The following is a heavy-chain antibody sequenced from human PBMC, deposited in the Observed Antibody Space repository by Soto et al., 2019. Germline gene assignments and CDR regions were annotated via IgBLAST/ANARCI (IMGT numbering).Heavy chain of an antibody. J-gene: IGHJ5*01. D-gene: IGHD6-13*01. CDR3: ARAAGGTSMWFDS. Sequence: SPTHSLTDDISRCSCSRYIAAWTWIKQSPSRGLEWLGRTYYRPKWYNDYAVSVKSRITINPDTPKNQFSLQLNSVTPEDTAVYYCARAAGGTSMWFDSWGQGTLVTVSS. V-gene: IGHV6-1*01. CDR1: RCSCSRYIAA. CDR2: TYYRPKWYN.